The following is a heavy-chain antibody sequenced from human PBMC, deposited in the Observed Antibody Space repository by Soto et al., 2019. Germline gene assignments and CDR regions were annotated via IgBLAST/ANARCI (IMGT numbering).Heavy chain of an antibody. CDR2: ISGSGGST. J-gene: IGHJ6*02. V-gene: IGHV3-23*01. CDR1: GFTFSSYA. Sequence: LRLYCAASGFTFSSYAMSWVRQAPFKGLEWVSAISGSGGSTYYADSVKGRFTISRDNSKNTLYLQMNSLRAEDTAVYYCAKDSSTTVTTGSYYYGMDVWGQGTTVTVS. D-gene: IGHD4-17*01. CDR3: AKDSSTTVTTGSYYYGMDV.